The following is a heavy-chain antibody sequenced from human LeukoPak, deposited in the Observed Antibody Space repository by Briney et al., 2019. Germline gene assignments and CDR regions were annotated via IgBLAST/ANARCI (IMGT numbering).Heavy chain of an antibody. CDR2: INPNSGGT. CDR3: ARVLLSSNWFDP. J-gene: IGHJ5*02. V-gene: IGHV1-2*02. D-gene: IGHD2-15*01. Sequence: ASVKVSCKASGYTFTGYYMHWVRQAPGQGLQWMGWINPNSGGTNYAQKFQGRVTMTRDTSISTAYTELSRLRSDDTAVYYCARVLLSSNWFDPWGQGTLVTVSS. CDR1: GYTFTGYY.